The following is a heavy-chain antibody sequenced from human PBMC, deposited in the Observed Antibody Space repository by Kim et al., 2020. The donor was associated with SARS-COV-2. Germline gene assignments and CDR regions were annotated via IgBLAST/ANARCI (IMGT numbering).Heavy chain of an antibody. D-gene: IGHD2-15*01. CDR1: GGSISSSNW. Sequence: SETLSLTCAVSGGSISSSNWWSWVRQPPGKGLEWIGEIYHSGSTNYNPSLKSRVTISVDKSKNQFSLKLSSVTAADTAVYYCARVTYCSGGSCYSFHWFDPWGQGTLVTVSS. V-gene: IGHV4-4*02. J-gene: IGHJ5*02. CDR3: ARVTYCSGGSCYSFHWFDP. CDR2: IYHSGST.